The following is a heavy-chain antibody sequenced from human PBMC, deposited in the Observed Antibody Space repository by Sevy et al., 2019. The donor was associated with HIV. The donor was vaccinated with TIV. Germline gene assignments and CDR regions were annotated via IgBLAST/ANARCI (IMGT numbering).Heavy chain of an antibody. CDR2: IYYSGST. J-gene: IGHJ4*02. Sequence: SETLSLTCTVSGGSISSYYWSWIRQPPGKGLEWIGSIYYSGSTNYNPSLKSRVTISVDTSKNQFSLKLSSVTAADTAVYYCASSLYNGVTTTFDYWGQGTLVTVSS. CDR3: ASSLYNGVTTTFDY. V-gene: IGHV4-59*01. D-gene: IGHD3-22*01. CDR1: GGSISSYY.